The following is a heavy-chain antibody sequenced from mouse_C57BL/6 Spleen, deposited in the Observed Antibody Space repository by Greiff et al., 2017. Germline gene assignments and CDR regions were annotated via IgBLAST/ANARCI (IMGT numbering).Heavy chain of an antibody. CDR3: VRHLGDFDV. J-gene: IGHJ1*03. V-gene: IGHV10-1*01. CDR1: GFSFNTYA. Sequence: EVQVVESGGGLVQPKGSLKLSCAASGFSFNTYAMNWVRQAPGKGLEWVARIRSKSNNYATYYADSVKDRFTISRDDSESMLYLQMNNLKAEDTAMYYSVRHLGDFDVWGTGTTVTVSS. CDR2: IRSKSNNYAT.